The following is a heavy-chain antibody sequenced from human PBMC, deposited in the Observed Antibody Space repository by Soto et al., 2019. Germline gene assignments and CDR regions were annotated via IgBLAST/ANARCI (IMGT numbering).Heavy chain of an antibody. V-gene: IGHV4-4*08. CDR3: ACIFSGGYGYGFYYYGMDV. J-gene: IGHJ6*02. D-gene: IGHD5-18*01. Sequence: SETLSLTCTVSGGSISGYYWSWIRQPPGKGLEWIGYMYNTGSTVYNPSFKSRVTISVDTSKNQFSLKLSSVTAADTAVYYCACIFSGGYGYGFYYYGMDVWGQGTTVTVS. CDR2: MYNTGST. CDR1: GGSISGYY.